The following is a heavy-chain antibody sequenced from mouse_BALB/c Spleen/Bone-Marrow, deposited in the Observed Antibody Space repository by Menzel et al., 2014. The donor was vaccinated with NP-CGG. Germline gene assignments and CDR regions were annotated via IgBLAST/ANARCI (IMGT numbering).Heavy chain of an antibody. Sequence: EVKLMESEGGLVQPGGSLKLSCAASGFDFSGYWMTWVRQAPGKGLEWIGEINPDSSTINYTPSLKDKFIISRDNAKNALYLQMSKVRSEDTALYYCARPGYYGYQDVWGAGTTVTVSS. CDR3: ARPGYYGYQDV. CDR2: INPDSSTI. J-gene: IGHJ1*01. V-gene: IGHV4-1*02. D-gene: IGHD1-2*01. CDR1: GFDFSGYW.